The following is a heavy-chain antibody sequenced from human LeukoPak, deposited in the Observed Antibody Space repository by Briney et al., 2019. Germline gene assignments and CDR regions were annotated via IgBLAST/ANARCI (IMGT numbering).Heavy chain of an antibody. CDR1: GYSFTSYW. CDR2: IYPGDSDT. J-gene: IGHJ4*02. CDR3: ARLLQVAGRSPRGYFDY. Sequence: GESVKISCKGSGYSFTSYWIGWVRQMPGKGLEWMGIIYPGDSDTRYSPSFQGQVTISADKSISTAYLQWSSLKASDTAMYYCARLLQVAGRSPRGYFDYWGQGTLVTVSS. D-gene: IGHD6-19*01. V-gene: IGHV5-51*01.